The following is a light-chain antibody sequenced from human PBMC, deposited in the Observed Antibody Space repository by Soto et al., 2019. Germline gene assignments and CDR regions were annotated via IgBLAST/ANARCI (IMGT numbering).Light chain of an antibody. J-gene: IGLJ1*01. CDR1: SSDVGSTNP. CDR2: DVS. Sequence: QSALTQPASVSGSPGQSITISCSGTSSDVGSTNPVSWYQQHPGKAPRLVIYDVSNRPSGVSNRFSGSKSGNTASLTISGLQAEDEADYYCGSYTSSSTLYVFGTGTKVTVL. V-gene: IGLV2-14*02. CDR3: GSYTSSSTLYV.